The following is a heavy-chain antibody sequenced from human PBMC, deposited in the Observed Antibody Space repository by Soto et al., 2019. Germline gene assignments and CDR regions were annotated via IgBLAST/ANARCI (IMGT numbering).Heavy chain of an antibody. D-gene: IGHD5-18*01. CDR1: GGSFSGYY. Sequence: PSETLSLTCAVYGGSFSGYYWSWIRQPPGKGLEWIGEINHSGSTNYNPSLKSRVTISVDTSKNQFSLKLSSVTAADTAVYYCARSRGYSYGYFYYYGMDVWGQGTTVTVSS. CDR2: INHSGST. V-gene: IGHV4-34*01. J-gene: IGHJ6*02. CDR3: ARSRGYSYGYFYYYGMDV.